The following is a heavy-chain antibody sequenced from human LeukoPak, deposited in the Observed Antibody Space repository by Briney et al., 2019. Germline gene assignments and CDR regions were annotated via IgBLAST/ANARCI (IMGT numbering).Heavy chain of an antibody. V-gene: IGHV4-59*01. Sequence: SETLSLTCTVSGGSISSYYWSWIRQPPGKGLEWMGYIYYSGSTNYNPSLKSRVTISVDTSKNQFSLKLSSVTAADTAVYYCARVRIPAAVSGWFDPWGQGTLVTVSS. J-gene: IGHJ5*02. CDR3: ARVRIPAAVSGWFDP. D-gene: IGHD2-2*01. CDR2: IYYSGST. CDR1: GGSISSYY.